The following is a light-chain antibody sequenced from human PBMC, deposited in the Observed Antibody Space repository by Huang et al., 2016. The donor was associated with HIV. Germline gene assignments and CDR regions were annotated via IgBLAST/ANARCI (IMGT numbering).Light chain of an antibody. CDR2: DAS. J-gene: IGKJ4*01. Sequence: EIEMTQSPATLSVSPGERATLPCRASHSVDSDLAWYQQKPGQPPRLLIHDASTRATGISAKFNGTGSGTEFSLSITNLQSEDFAVYYCQQYNDWPPLTFGGGTKVEI. CDR3: QQYNDWPPLT. V-gene: IGKV3-15*01. CDR1: HSVDSD.